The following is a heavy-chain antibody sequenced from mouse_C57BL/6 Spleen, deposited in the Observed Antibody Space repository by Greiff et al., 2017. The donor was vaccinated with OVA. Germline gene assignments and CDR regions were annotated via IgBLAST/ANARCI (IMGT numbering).Heavy chain of an antibody. CDR3: AREKAGSAY. CDR1: GYALTNYL. J-gene: IGHJ3*01. CDR2: INPGSGGT. Sequence: QVQLQQSGAELVRPGTSVKVSCKASGYALTNYLIEWVKQRPGQGLEWIGVINPGSGGTNYNEKFKGKATLTADKSSSTAYMQLSSLTSEDSAVYFCAREKAGSAYWGQGTLVTVSA. D-gene: IGHD3-1*01. V-gene: IGHV1-54*01.